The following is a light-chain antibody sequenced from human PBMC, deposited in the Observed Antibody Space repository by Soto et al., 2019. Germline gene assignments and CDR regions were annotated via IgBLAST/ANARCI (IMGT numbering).Light chain of an antibody. Sequence: DIVMTQSPDSLAVSLGERVTINCKSSQSVLYSSNNKNYLAWYQQKPGQPPKLLIYWASTRESGVPDRFSGSGSGTDFALTISSLQAEDVAVYYCQQYYRAPPTFGQGTKLEI. J-gene: IGKJ2*01. CDR1: QSVLYSSNNKNY. V-gene: IGKV4-1*01. CDR3: QQYYRAPPT. CDR2: WAS.